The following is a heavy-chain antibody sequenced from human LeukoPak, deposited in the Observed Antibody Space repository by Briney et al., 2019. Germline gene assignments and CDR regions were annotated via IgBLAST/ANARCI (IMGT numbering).Heavy chain of an antibody. CDR2: ISGNGDST. D-gene: IGHD3-10*01. CDR3: ARGRGSYSLDY. J-gene: IGHJ4*02. V-gene: IGHV3-23*01. Sequence: GGSLRLSCAASGFTLSSYAMSWVRQAPGKGLEWVSVISGNGDSTYYADSVKGRLTISRDNSKNTLYLQMNSLRAEDTAVYNCARGRGSYSLDYWGQGTLVTVSS. CDR1: GFTLSSYA.